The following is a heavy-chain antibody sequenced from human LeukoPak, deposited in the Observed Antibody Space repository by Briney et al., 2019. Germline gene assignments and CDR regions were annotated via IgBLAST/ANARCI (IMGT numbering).Heavy chain of an antibody. CDR3: AREISMFVNAFDL. Sequence: GGSLNLSCEAPDSGLRSPAITWSGRLQGKGLEGLAVIWYDGSNEYYADSVKGRFTISRDNSKNTLHLQMNSLRVEDTSVYYCAREISMFVNAFDLWGQGTLVAVSS. J-gene: IGHJ3*01. D-gene: IGHD3-10*02. V-gene: IGHV3-33*01. CDR2: IWYDGSNE. CDR1: DSGLRSPA.